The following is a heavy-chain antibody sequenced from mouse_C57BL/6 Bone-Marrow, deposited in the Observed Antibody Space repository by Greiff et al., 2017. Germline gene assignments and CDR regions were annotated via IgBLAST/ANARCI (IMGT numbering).Heavy chain of an antibody. Sequence: QVQLQQPGAELVRPGTSVKLSCKASGYTFTSYWMHWVKQRPGQGLEWIGVIDPSDSYTNYNQKFKGKATLTVDTSSSTAYMQLSSLTSEYSAVYYCAREATVVATKWYFDVWGTGTTVTVSS. CDR2: IDPSDSYT. D-gene: IGHD1-1*01. J-gene: IGHJ1*03. CDR1: GYTFTSYW. CDR3: AREATVVATKWYFDV. V-gene: IGHV1-59*01.